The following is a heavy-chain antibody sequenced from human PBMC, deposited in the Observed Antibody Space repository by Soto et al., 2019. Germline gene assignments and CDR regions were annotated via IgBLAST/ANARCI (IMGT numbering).Heavy chain of an antibody. J-gene: IGHJ4*02. Sequence: EVQLVEAGGGLVRPGGSLKLSCTASGFMFGAHWMHWVRQGPDKGLVFVARINLDGTKTNYADFVEGRFTNSRDNAKKTLYLEMNSLRGDHTAVYFCARDLVHGYLDLWGQGALVTVSS. CDR2: INLDGTKT. CDR3: ARDLVHGYLDL. D-gene: IGHD5-18*01. V-gene: IGHV3-74*01. CDR1: GFMFGAHW.